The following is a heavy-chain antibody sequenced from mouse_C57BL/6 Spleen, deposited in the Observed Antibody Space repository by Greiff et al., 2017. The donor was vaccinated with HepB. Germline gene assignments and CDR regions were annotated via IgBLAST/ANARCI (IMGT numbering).Heavy chain of an antibody. J-gene: IGHJ2*01. V-gene: IGHV1-54*01. CDR1: GYAFTNYL. Sequence: VQLVESGAELVRPGTSVKVSCKASGYAFTNYLLEWVKQRPGQGLEWIGVINPGSGGTNYNEKFKGKATLTADKSSSTAYMQLSSLTSKDSAVYFCARGGVTTVVAFDYWGQGTTLTVSS. D-gene: IGHD1-1*01. CDR2: INPGSGGT. CDR3: ARGGVTTVVAFDY.